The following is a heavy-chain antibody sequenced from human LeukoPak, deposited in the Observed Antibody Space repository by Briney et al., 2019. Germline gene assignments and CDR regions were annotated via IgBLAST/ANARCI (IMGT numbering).Heavy chain of an antibody. CDR3: ARESRSSSWYGSCWYFDL. Sequence: ASVKVSCKASGYTFTSYHIHWVRQAPGQGLEWMGVINPSGGSTTYAPKFLGRIILTRDTSTSTGYMELSSLRSEDTAVYYCARESRSSSWYGSCWYFDLWGRGTLVTVPS. D-gene: IGHD6-13*01. CDR1: GYTFTSYH. J-gene: IGHJ2*01. CDR2: INPSGGST. V-gene: IGHV1-46*01.